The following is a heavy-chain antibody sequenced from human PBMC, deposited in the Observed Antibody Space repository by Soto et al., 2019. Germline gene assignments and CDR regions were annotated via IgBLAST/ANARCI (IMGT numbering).Heavy chain of an antibody. V-gene: IGHV3-23*01. CDR2: ISGSGGIK. Sequence: GGSLRLSCAASGFTFSSYAMSWVRQAPGKGLEGVSGISGSGGIKYYADSVKGRFTISRDNSRNTLYLQMNSLRAEDTALYFCARDWCSGCYFEYFEHWGQGTLVTVSS. D-gene: IGHD3-22*01. CDR3: ARDWCSGCYFEYFEH. J-gene: IGHJ1*01. CDR1: GFTFSSYA.